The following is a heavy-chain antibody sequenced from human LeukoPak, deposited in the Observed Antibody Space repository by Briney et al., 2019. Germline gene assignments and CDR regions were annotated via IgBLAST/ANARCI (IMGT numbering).Heavy chain of an antibody. D-gene: IGHD1-26*01. CDR2: IYYSGST. V-gene: IGHV4-59*01. Sequence: SETLSLTCTVSGGSISSYYWSWIRQPPGKGLEWIGYIYYSGSTNYNPSLKSRVTISVDTSKNQFSLKLSSVTAADTAVYYCARDRYSGSPLFDYWGQGTLVTVSS. J-gene: IGHJ4*02. CDR3: ARDRYSGSPLFDY. CDR1: GGSISSYY.